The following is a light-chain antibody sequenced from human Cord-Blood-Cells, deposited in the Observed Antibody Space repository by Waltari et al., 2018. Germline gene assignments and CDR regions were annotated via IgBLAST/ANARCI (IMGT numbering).Light chain of an antibody. CDR2: LCS. J-gene: IGKJ3*01. V-gene: IGKV2-28*01. Sequence: DIVMTQSPLSLPVTPGESASISCRSSQSLLHSNGYNYLDWYLQKPGQSPQLLIYLCSNRASGVPDRFSGSGSGTDFTLKISRVEAEDVGVYYCMQALQTIFTFGPGTKVDIK. CDR1: QSLLHSNGYNY. CDR3: MQALQTIFT.